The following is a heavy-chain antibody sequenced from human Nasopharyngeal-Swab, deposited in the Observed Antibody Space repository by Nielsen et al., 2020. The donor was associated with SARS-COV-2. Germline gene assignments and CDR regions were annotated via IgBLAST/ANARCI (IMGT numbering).Heavy chain of an antibody. J-gene: IGHJ2*01. D-gene: IGHD6-19*01. CDR2: VYSGGST. V-gene: IGHV3-53*01. CDR1: GIFVSGNY. CDR3: ARSSGGYWYFDL. Sequence: GGSLRLSCAASGIFVSGNYMNWVRQAPGMGLEWVSVVYSGGSTFYADSVKGRFTISRDNSKNTLYLQMNNLRPEDTAMYYCARSSGGYWYFDLWGRGTLVTVSS.